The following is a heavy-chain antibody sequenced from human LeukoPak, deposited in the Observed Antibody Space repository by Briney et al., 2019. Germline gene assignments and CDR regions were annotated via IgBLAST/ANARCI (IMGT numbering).Heavy chain of an antibody. D-gene: IGHD6-19*01. CDR3: ARGGTPGYSSGRIDY. Sequence: GGSLRLSCVASGFTVSSNYMSWVRQAPGKGLEWVSVTVKGRFTISGHNSKNTLYLQMNSLRVEDTAVYYCARGGTPGYSSGRIDYWGQGTLVTVSS. J-gene: IGHJ4*02. V-gene: IGHV3-53*04. CDR1: GFTVSSNY.